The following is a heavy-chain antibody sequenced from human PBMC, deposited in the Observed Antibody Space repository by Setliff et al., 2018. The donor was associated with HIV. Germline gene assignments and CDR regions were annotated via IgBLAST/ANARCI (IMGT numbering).Heavy chain of an antibody. Sequence: ASVKVSCKASGYTFTSHTIHWVRQAPGQRLEWMGWISGYNANTNYAQKLQGKVIMTTDTSTSTAYMEVRSLRSDDTAVYFCARAPRGDFWSGKDYFDYWGQGTLVTVSS. CDR2: ISGYNANT. V-gene: IGHV1-18*01. CDR3: ARAPRGDFWSGKDYFDY. D-gene: IGHD3-3*01. CDR1: GYTFTSHT. J-gene: IGHJ4*02.